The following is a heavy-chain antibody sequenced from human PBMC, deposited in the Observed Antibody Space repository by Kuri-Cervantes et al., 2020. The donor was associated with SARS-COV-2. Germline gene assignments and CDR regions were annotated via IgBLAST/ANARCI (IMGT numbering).Heavy chain of an antibody. D-gene: IGHD2-15*01. CDR1: GGSISSSSYY. V-gene: IGHV4-39*01. CDR3: ARQSVVASDD. CDR2: IYYSGST. Sequence: SETLSLTCTVSGGSISSSSYYWGWIRQPPGKGLEWIGSIYYSGSTYYNPSLKSRVTISVDTSKNQFSLKLSSVTAADTAVYYCARQSVVASDDWGQRTPVTVSS. J-gene: IGHJ4*02.